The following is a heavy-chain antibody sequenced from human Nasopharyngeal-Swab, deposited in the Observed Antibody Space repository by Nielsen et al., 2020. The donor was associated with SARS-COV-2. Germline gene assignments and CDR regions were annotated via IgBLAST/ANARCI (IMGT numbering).Heavy chain of an antibody. D-gene: IGHD3-9*01. Sequence: SVKVSCKASGFTFTSSAVQWVRQARGQHLEWIGWIVVGSGHTNYAQKFQERVTITRDMSTSTAYMELSSLRSEDTAVYYCAAAYYDILTGLDYYYYYGMDVWGQGTTVTVSS. CDR1: GFTFTSSA. J-gene: IGHJ6*02. CDR3: AAAYYDILTGLDYYYYYGMDV. V-gene: IGHV1-58*01. CDR2: IVVGSGHT.